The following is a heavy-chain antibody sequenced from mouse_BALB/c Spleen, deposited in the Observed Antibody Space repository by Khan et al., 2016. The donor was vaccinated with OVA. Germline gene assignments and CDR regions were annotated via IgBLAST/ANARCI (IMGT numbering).Heavy chain of an antibody. J-gene: IGHJ3*01. Sequence: QVQLQQSGPELVRPGVSVKISCKGSGYTFTDYAMHWVKQSHVKSLEWIGVISTYYGNTDYNQKFKGKATMTVDKSSNTAYMELARFTSEDSAIYYCARGSGYDRFAYWGQGTLVTVSA. CDR1: GYTFTDYA. CDR3: ARGSGYDRFAY. V-gene: IGHV1S137*01. D-gene: IGHD2-2*01. CDR2: ISTYYGNT.